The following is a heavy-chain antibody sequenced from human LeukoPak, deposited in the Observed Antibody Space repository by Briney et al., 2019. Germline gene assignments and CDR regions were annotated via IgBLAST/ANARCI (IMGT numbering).Heavy chain of an antibody. CDR2: ISACSGNT. CDR1: GYTFTSYD. Sequence: ASVKVSCKASGYTFTSYDISWVRQAPGRGLEWMGWISACSGNTNYAQNLQGRVTMTTDTSTSTAYMELRSLRSDDTAVYYCARDRDSSGSYNYWGQGTLVTVSS. J-gene: IGHJ4*02. V-gene: IGHV1-18*01. D-gene: IGHD1-26*01. CDR3: ARDRDSSGSYNY.